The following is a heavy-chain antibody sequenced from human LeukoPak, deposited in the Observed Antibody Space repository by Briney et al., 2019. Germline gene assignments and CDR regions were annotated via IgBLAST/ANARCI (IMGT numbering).Heavy chain of an antibody. CDR3: ARQGSGRYYGMYYYYMDV. J-gene: IGHJ6*03. V-gene: IGHV4-39*01. CDR2: IYYSGST. CDR1: GGSISSSSYY. D-gene: IGHD3-10*01. Sequence: SETLSLTCTVSGGSISSSSYYWGWIRQPPGKGLEWSGSIYYSGSTYYNPSLKSRVTISVDTSKNQFSLKLSSVTAADTAVYYCARQGSGRYYGMYYYYMDVWGKGTTVTVSS.